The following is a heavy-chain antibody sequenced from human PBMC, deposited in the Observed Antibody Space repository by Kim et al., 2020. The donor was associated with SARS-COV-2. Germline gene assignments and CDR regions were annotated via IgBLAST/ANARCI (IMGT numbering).Heavy chain of an antibody. D-gene: IGHD2-21*01. CDR3: AREPYCGGDCYRAVDI. Sequence: SVKGRFTISRDNAKNSLYLQMNSLRDEDTAVYYCAREPYCGGDCYRAVDIWGQGTMVTVSS. V-gene: IGHV3-48*02. J-gene: IGHJ3*02.